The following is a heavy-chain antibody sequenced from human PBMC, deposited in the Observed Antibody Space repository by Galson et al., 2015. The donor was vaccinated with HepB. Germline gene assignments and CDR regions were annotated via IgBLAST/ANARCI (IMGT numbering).Heavy chain of an antibody. CDR3: ARGGYYYDSSGYYYEYYFDY. V-gene: IGHV3-66*02. CDR1: GFTVSSNY. Sequence: SLRLSCAASGFTVSSNYMSWVRQAPGKGLEWVSVIYSGGSTYYADSVKGRFTISRDNSKNTLYLQMNSLRAEDTAVYYCARGGYYYDSSGYYYEYYFDYWGQGTLVTVSS. J-gene: IGHJ4*02. D-gene: IGHD3-22*01. CDR2: IYSGGST.